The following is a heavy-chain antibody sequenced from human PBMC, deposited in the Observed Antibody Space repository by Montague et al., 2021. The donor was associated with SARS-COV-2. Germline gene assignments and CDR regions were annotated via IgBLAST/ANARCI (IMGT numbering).Heavy chain of an antibody. CDR3: ARDRGHGAFYYYHFGLDV. Sequence: SLRLSCAASGFTFSSYAMHWVRQAPGKGLEWVAVISYDGRNKFYLDSVKGRFTISRDNSKNTLYLQIDSLRPEDTALYYCARDRGHGAFYYYHFGLDVWGQGTMVTVSS. V-gene: IGHV3-30*04. CDR2: ISYDGRNK. J-gene: IGHJ6*02. CDR1: GFTFSSYA. D-gene: IGHD1-26*01.